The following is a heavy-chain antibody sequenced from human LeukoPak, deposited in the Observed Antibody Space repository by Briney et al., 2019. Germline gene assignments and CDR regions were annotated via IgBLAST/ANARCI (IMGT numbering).Heavy chain of an antibody. CDR1: GFTVSSNY. D-gene: IGHD6-13*01. CDR2: IYSGGST. Sequence: GSLRLSCAASGFTVSSNYMSWVRQAPGKGLEWVSVIYSGGSTYYADSVKGRFTISRDNSKNTLYLQMNSLRAEDTAVYYCARIRPSSSWYYFDYWGQGTLVTVSS. CDR3: ARIRPSSSWYYFDY. V-gene: IGHV3-53*01. J-gene: IGHJ4*02.